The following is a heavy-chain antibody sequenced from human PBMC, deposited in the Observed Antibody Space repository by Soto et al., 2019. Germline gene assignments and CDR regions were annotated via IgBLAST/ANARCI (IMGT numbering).Heavy chain of an antibody. V-gene: IGHV3-30-3*01. D-gene: IGHD2-21*01. Sequence: PGGSLRHSCAASGFIFSNYVMYWVRQAPGKGLEWVAFMSYDGTTKYYADSVKGRFTISRDNSKNTLYLQMNNLRPEDTGVYYCAREVLWSRYFDYWGQGTLVTVSS. CDR2: MSYDGTTK. CDR1: GFIFSNYV. J-gene: IGHJ4*02. CDR3: AREVLWSRYFDY.